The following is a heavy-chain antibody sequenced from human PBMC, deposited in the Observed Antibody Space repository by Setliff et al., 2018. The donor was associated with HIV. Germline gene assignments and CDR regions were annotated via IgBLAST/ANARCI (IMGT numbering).Heavy chain of an antibody. J-gene: IGHJ4*02. CDR3: AKVMTLWFGASDS. CDR2: IRYDGSNK. D-gene: IGHD3-10*01. CDR1: GFTFSSYG. Sequence: PAGSLRLSCAASGFTFSSYGMHWVRQAPGKGLEWVAFIRYDGSNKYYADSVKGRFTISRDNSKNTLYLQMSSLRAEDTALYYCAKVMTLWFGASDSWGQGTRVTVSS. V-gene: IGHV3-30*02.